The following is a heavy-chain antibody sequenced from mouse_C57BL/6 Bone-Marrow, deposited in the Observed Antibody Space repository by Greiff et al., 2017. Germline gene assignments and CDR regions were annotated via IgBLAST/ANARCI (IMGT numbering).Heavy chain of an antibody. V-gene: IGHV6-6*01. Sequence: EVQRVESGGGLVQPGGSMKLSCAASGFTFSDAWMDWVRQSPEKGLEWVAEIRNKANNHATYYAESVKGRFTISRDDSKSSVYLQMNSLRAEDTGIYYCTRPGSSYGYFDYWGQGTTLTVSS. CDR3: TRPGSSYGYFDY. D-gene: IGHD1-1*01. CDR2: IRNKANNHAT. CDR1: GFTFSDAW. J-gene: IGHJ2*01.